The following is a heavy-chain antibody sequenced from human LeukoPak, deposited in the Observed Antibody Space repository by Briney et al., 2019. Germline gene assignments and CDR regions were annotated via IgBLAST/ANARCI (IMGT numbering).Heavy chain of an antibody. CDR2: INGGGGNT. D-gene: IGHD2-15*01. Sequence: GGSLRLSCAASGFTFNSYVMSWVRQAPGKGLEWVSAINGGGGNTYYADSVKGRFTISRDNSKSTLCLQMNSLRAEDTAVYYCAKQLGYCSDGSCYFPYWGQGTLVTVSS. J-gene: IGHJ4*02. CDR3: AKQLGYCSDGSCYFPY. CDR1: GFTFNSYV. V-gene: IGHV3-23*01.